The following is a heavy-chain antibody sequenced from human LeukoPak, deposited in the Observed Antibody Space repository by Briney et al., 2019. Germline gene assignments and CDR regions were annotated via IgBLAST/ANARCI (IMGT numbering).Heavy chain of an antibody. J-gene: IGHJ3*02. V-gene: IGHV4-59*01. D-gene: IGHD5-18*01. CDR1: GGSISSYY. CDR2: IYYSGST. CDR3: ARGGTAQPDAFDI. Sequence: SETLSLTCTVSGGSISSYYWSWLRQPPGKGLEWIGYIYYSGSTNYNPSLKSRVTISVDTSKNQFSLKLSSVTAADTAVYYCARGGTAQPDAFDIWGQGTMVTVSS.